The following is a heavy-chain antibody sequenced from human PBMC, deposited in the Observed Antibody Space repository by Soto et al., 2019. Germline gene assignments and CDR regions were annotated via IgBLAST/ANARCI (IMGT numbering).Heavy chain of an antibody. CDR2: IYHSGTT. CDR3: ARDTYGGGI. J-gene: IGHJ3*02. CDR1: GDSVSRGSNY. D-gene: IGHD4-17*01. Sequence: SETLSLTCTVSGDSVSRGSNYWSWIRQPPGKGLEWIGCIYHSGTTNYNPSLKSRVAISVDMSKNQVSLRLSSVTAADTAMYYCARDTYGGGIWGQGTMVTVSS. V-gene: IGHV4-61*01.